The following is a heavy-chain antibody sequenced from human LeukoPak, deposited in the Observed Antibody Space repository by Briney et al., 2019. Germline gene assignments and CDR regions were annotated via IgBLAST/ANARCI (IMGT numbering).Heavy chain of an antibody. CDR1: GGSIRGFY. J-gene: IGHJ6*02. V-gene: IGHV4-59*03. CDR3: AKFGLYYNMDV. Sequence: SETLSVTCAVSGGSIRGFYWTWLRQPPGKELELIGQIHYSGSTDYNPSLKSRITTSVDTSKNQFFLSLNSVIAADTAVYYCAKFGLYYNMDVWGQGTRVSVSS. CDR2: IHYSGST. D-gene: IGHD3-16*01.